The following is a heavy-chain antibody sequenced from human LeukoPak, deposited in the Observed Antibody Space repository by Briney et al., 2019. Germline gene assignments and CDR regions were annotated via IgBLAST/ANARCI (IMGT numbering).Heavy chain of an antibody. CDR1: GMTFSNHW. CDR3: TTGPSYGYEW. J-gene: IGHJ4*02. CDR2: IKTDGRTT. V-gene: IGHV3-74*01. D-gene: IGHD3-16*01. Sequence: PGGSLRLSCAASGMTFSNHWMHWVRQVPGKGLVWVSLIKTDGRTTIYADSVKGRFTISRDNGKSTLYLQMNGLRAEDTAIYYCTTGPSYGYEWWGQGTVVTVSS.